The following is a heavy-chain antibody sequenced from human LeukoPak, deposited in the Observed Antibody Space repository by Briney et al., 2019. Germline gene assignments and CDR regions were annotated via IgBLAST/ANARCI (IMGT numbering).Heavy chain of an antibody. D-gene: IGHD1-1*01. Sequence: ASVKVSCKASGFTFTGYYIHWVRQPPGQGLEWMGWIHPNSGGTNYAQTFQGRVTMTRDTSISTAYMELSRLRSDDTAVYYCARFKSTGWSKYPFDYWGQGTLVTVSS. CDR3: ARFKSTGWSKYPFDY. CDR1: GFTFTGYY. J-gene: IGHJ4*02. V-gene: IGHV1-2*02. CDR2: IHPNSGGT.